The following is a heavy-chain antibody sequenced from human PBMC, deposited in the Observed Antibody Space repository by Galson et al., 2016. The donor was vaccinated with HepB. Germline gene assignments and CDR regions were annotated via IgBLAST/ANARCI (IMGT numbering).Heavy chain of an antibody. CDR2: INPNSGGT. CDR1: GYTFTGSY. V-gene: IGHV1-2*02. Sequence: SVKVSCKASGYTFTGSYIHWVRQAPGQGLEWMGWINPNSGGTNYAQNFQGRVTMTRGTSISTAYMALSRLSSDDTAVYYCARDPYNWEKMGDYYGMDVWGQGTTVSVSS. D-gene: IGHD1-20*01. CDR3: ARDPYNWEKMGDYYGMDV. J-gene: IGHJ6*02.